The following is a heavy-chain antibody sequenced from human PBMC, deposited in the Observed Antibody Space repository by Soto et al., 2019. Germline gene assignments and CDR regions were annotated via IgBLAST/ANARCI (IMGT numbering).Heavy chain of an antibody. V-gene: IGHV1-69*12. CDR3: VRIVAIPDYPDN. D-gene: IGHD2-15*01. J-gene: IGHJ4*02. CDR2: IVPIVDTS. Sequence: QVQLVQSGAEVRQPASSVKVSCKTSGGTFSSYAISWVRQAPGQGLEWMGGIVPIVDTSTYAQKFQGRVTITAEASTSTVSMELSSLRSDDTALYYFVRIVAIPDYPDNWGQGTLVTVSS. CDR1: GGTFSSYA.